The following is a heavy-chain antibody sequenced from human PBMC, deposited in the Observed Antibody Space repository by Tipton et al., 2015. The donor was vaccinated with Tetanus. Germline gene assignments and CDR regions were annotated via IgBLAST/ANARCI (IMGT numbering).Heavy chain of an antibody. CDR3: ARANYEFPKKGPFDS. CDR2: TSPSGRT. CDR1: GGSISDKKNY. Sequence: TLSLTCTVSGGSISDKKNYWGWIRQAPGKGLEWLAYTSPSGRTNSNYSLKSRITISQDMSKNQFSLRLASVTAADTAVYYCARANYEFPKKGPFDSWGQGALVIVSS. D-gene: IGHD3-3*01. J-gene: IGHJ4*02. V-gene: IGHV4-61*05.